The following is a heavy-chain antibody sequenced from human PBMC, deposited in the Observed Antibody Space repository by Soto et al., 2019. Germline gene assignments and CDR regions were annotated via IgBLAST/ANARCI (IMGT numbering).Heavy chain of an antibody. CDR1: GGTFSSYT. CDR3: ARDYDFWSGYYSGDY. J-gene: IGHJ4*02. V-gene: IGHV1-69*04. CDR2: IIPILGIA. D-gene: IGHD3-3*01. Sequence: SVKVSCKASGGTFSSYTISWVRQAPGQGLEWMGRIIPILGIANYAQKFQGRVTITADKSTSTAYMELRSLRSDDTAVYYCARDYDFWSGYYSGDYWGQGTLVTVSS.